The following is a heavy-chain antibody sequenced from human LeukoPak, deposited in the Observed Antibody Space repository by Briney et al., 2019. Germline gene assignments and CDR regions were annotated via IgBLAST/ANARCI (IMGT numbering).Heavy chain of an antibody. Sequence: SETLSLTCTVSGGSISSYYWSWIRQPAGKGLEWIGRIYISGSGTTRYNPSLKSRLAMSVDTSKNQFSLKLTSVTAADTAVYFCTRGLAAAYDYNWFDSWGQGTLVTVSS. CDR2: IYISGSGTT. V-gene: IGHV4-4*07. J-gene: IGHJ5*01. CDR3: TRGLAAAYDYNWFDS. CDR1: GGSISSYY. D-gene: IGHD5-12*01.